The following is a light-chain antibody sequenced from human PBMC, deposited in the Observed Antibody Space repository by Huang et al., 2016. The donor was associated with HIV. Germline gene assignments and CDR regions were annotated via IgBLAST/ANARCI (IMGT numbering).Light chain of an antibody. CDR2: GSS. V-gene: IGKV3-20*01. Sequence: EVVLTQSPGTLSLSPGDRATLSCRTSQIISKYNLAWYQQKPGQAPRLLIYGSSNRATGIPDRFRGSGSGTDFTLTISRVEPEDFALYYCQKHGAFGPGTKLDIK. CDR3: QKHGA. J-gene: IGKJ3*01. CDR1: QIISKYN.